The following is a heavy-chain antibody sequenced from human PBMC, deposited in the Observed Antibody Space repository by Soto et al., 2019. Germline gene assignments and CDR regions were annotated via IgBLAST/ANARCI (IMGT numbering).Heavy chain of an antibody. CDR3: ARDGRQLVRLAY. CDR2: ISSSSSYI. J-gene: IGHJ4*02. Sequence: PGGSLRLSCAASGFTFSSYSMNWVLQAPGKGLEWVSSISSSSSYIYYADSVKGRFTISRDNAKNSLYLQMNSLRAEDTAVYYCARDGRQLVRLAYWGQGTLVTVSS. CDR1: GFTFSSYS. D-gene: IGHD6-6*01. V-gene: IGHV3-21*01.